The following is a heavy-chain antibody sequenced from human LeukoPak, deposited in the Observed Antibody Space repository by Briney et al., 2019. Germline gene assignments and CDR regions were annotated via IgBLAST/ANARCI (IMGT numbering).Heavy chain of an antibody. CDR1: GYTFTNYG. J-gene: IGHJ4*02. CDR2: TSAHNGDI. V-gene: IGHV1-18*01. CDR3: ARGDYCSGGSCYSGSFDY. D-gene: IGHD2-15*01. Sequence: GASVKVSCKASGYTFTNYGITWVRQAPGQGLERMGWTSAHNGDIKYAQKFQGRVTMTTDTSTTTAYMELRSLRSDDTAVYYCARGDYCSGGSCYSGSFDYWGQGTLVTVSS.